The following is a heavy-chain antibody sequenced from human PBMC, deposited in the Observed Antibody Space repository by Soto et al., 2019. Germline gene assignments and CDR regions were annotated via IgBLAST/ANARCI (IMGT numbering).Heavy chain of an antibody. D-gene: IGHD5-12*01. CDR3: TLMATYPTDYFDY. Sequence: QVQLVQSGAEVKKPGSSVKVSCKASGGTFSSYAISWVRQAPGQGLEWMGGIIPIFGTANYAQKLQGRVTITADKSTSTAYMELSSLRSEDTAVYYCTLMATYPTDYFDYWGQGTLVTVSS. CDR2: IIPIFGTA. V-gene: IGHV1-69*06. CDR1: GGTFSSYA. J-gene: IGHJ4*02.